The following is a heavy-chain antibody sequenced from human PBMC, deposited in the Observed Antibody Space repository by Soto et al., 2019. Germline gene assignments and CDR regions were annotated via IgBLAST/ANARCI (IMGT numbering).Heavy chain of an antibody. D-gene: IGHD3-16*01. CDR3: AGNYMITFGGVNYLRY. V-gene: IGHV3-23*01. CDR2: ISGSGGST. CDR1: GFTFSSYA. J-gene: IGHJ4*02. Sequence: EVQLLESGGGLVQPGGSLRLSCAASGFTFSSYAMSWVRQAPGKGLEWVSAISGSGGSTYYADSVKGRFTISRDNSKNTRYLQMNSLRAEDTAVYYCAGNYMITFGGVNYLRYCGQGTLVTVSS.